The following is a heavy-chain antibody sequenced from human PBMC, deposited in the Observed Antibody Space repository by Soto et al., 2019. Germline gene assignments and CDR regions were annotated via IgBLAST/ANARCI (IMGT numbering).Heavy chain of an antibody. D-gene: IGHD3-9*01. CDR2: INAGNGNT. J-gene: IGHJ4*02. CDR1: GYTFTSYA. CDR3: ARESGDILTGYPH. V-gene: IGHV1-3*01. Sequence: ASVKVSCKASGYTFTSYAMHWVRQAPGQRLEWMGWINAGNGNTKYSQKFQGRVTITRDTSASTAYMELSSLRSEDTAVYYCARESGDILTGYPHWGQGTLVTVSS.